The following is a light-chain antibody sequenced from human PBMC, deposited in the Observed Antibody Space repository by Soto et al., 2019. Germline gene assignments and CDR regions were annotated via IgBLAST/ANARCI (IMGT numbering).Light chain of an antibody. Sequence: IVMTQSPATLSVSPGERATLSCRASQSVGGDLAWYPRKPGQAPRLLIYGASSRAPGIPARFSGSGAGTEFTLTISSLQSEDFAVYYCQQYENWPQLTFGGGTKVEIK. J-gene: IGKJ4*01. V-gene: IGKV3-15*01. CDR3: QQYENWPQLT. CDR2: GAS. CDR1: QSVGGD.